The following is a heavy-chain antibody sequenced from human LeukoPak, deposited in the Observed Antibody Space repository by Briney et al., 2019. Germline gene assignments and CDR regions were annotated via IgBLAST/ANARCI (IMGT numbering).Heavy chain of an antibody. D-gene: IGHD3-10*01. CDR3: ARLEGLWFA. CDR1: GFTLSYYG. CDR2: ISHDGSKK. J-gene: IGHJ5*02. Sequence: GGSLRLSCAASGFTLSYYGMHWVRQAPGKGLEWVAVISHDGSKKLYADSVKGRFTISRDNAKNLLYLQMHSLRAEDAAVYYCARLEGLWFAWGQGTLVTVSS. V-gene: IGHV3-30*03.